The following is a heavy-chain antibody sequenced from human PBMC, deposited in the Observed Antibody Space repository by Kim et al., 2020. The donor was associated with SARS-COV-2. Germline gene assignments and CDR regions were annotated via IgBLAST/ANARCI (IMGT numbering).Heavy chain of an antibody. CDR3: TVIPGTTLTYWDAFGV. Sequence: GGSLRLSCAASGFTFSDSPIHWVRQASGKGLEWVGRIRSKVHIYETSYAASVKGRITIARDDSEITAYLQRNSLKTEDTALYDCTVIPGTTLTYWDAFGV. J-gene: IGHJ3*01. D-gene: IGHD1-1*01. V-gene: IGHV3-73*01. CDR2: IRSKVHIYET. CDR1: GFTFSDSP.